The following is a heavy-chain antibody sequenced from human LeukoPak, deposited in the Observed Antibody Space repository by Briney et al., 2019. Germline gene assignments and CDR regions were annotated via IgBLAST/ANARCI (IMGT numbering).Heavy chain of an antibody. CDR2: ISGSGGSA. Sequence: PGGSLRLSCAASGFTFSSYAMSWVRQAPGKGLDWVSAISGSGGSAYYADSVKGRFTISRDNSKNTLYLQMNSLRAEDTAVYYCAKDLGEMATLFDYWGQGTLVTVSS. J-gene: IGHJ4*02. CDR1: GFTFSSYA. D-gene: IGHD5-24*01. CDR3: AKDLGEMATLFDY. V-gene: IGHV3-23*01.